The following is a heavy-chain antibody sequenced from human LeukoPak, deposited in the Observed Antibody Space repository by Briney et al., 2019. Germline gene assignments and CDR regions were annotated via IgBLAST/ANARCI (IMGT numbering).Heavy chain of an antibody. CDR1: GFTFSSYA. V-gene: IGHV3-30*04. J-gene: IGHJ4*02. Sequence: GGSLRLSCAASGFTFSSYAMHWVRQAPGKGLEWVAVISYDGSNKYYADSVKGRFTISRDHSKNTLYLQMNSLRAEDTAVYYCARDRRYDILTGYYWWESDYWGQGTLVTVSS. CDR2: ISYDGSNK. D-gene: IGHD3-9*01. CDR3: ARDRRYDILTGYYWWESDY.